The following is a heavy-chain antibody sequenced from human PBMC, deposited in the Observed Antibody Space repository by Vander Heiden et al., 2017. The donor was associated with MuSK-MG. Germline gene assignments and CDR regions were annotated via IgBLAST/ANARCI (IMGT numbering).Heavy chain of an antibody. CDR3: AREEDYYDSSGYQY. J-gene: IGHJ4*02. V-gene: IGHV3-66*01. Sequence: EVQLVESGGGLVQPGGSLRLSCAASGFPVSSNYMSWVRQAPGKGLEWVSVIYSGGSTYYADSVKGRFTISRDNSKNTLYLQMNSLRAEDTAVYYCAREEDYYDSSGYQYWGQGTLVTVSS. D-gene: IGHD3-22*01. CDR2: IYSGGST. CDR1: GFPVSSNY.